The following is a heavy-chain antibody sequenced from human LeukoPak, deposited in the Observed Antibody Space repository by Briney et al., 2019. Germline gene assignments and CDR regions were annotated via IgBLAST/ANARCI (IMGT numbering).Heavy chain of an antibody. Sequence: SETLSLTCTVSGGSISSGGYYWSWIRQPPGKGLEWIGYIYYSGSTYYNPSLKSRVTISVDTSKNQFSLKLSSVTAADTAVYYCARIWAYDSSGQYPLDYWGQGSLVTVSS. CDR1: GGSISSGGYY. CDR2: IYYSGST. J-gene: IGHJ4*02. V-gene: IGHV4-30-4*02. CDR3: ARIWAYDSSGQYPLDY. D-gene: IGHD3-22*01.